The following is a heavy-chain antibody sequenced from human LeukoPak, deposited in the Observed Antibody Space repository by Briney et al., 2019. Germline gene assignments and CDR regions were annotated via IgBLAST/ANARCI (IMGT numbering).Heavy chain of an antibody. CDR3: ARENWVFDY. Sequence: SETLSLACVVSGYSISSGYHWGRIRQPPGEGLEWIGSVYRSGSTYYNPSLKSRVTISVDTSKNQISLKVRSVTAADTAVYYCARENWVFDYWGQGILVTVSS. CDR1: GYSISSGYH. CDR2: VYRSGST. D-gene: IGHD7-27*01. V-gene: IGHV4-38-2*02. J-gene: IGHJ4*02.